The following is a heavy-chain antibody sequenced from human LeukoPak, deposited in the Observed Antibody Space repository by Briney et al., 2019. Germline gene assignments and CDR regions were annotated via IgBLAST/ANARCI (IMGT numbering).Heavy chain of an antibody. Sequence: PGGSLRLSCAASGFTFSGSAMHWVRQASGKGLEWVGRIRSKANSYATAYAASVKGRFTISRDDSKNTAYLQMNSLKTEDTAVYYCTRNHGEKNYYYYYMDVWGKGTTVTVSS. J-gene: IGHJ6*03. V-gene: IGHV3-73*01. CDR1: GFTFSGSA. CDR2: IRSKANSYAT. D-gene: IGHD4-17*01. CDR3: TRNHGEKNYYYYYMDV.